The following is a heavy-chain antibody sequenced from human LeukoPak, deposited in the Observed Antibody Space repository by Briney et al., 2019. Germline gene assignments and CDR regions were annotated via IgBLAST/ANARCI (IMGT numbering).Heavy chain of an antibody. J-gene: IGHJ4*02. Sequence: SETLSLTCTVSGGSISSYYWSWIRQSPGKGLEWIGYIYYSGNTNKNPSLKSRLIISIDTSKNQYSLKLSSVTAADTAVYYCARVGDGNFDYWGQGTLVTVSS. CDR1: GGSISSYY. CDR3: ARVGDGNFDY. CDR2: IYYSGNT. V-gene: IGHV4-59*01.